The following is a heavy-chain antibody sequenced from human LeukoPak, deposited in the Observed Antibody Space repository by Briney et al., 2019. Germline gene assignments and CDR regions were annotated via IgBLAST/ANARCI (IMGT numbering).Heavy chain of an antibody. CDR1: GLTFSNAW. CDR2: IKTKTDGGTT. J-gene: IGHJ4*02. V-gene: IGHV3-15*05. Sequence: GGSLRLSCAASGLTFSNAWMSWVRQAPGKGLEWVGRIKTKTDGGTTDYAAPVKGRFTISRDDSKNTVYLQMNSLQTEDTAVYYCNTLYCSGTSCNWGQGTLVTVSS. D-gene: IGHD2-15*01. CDR3: NTLYCSGTSCN.